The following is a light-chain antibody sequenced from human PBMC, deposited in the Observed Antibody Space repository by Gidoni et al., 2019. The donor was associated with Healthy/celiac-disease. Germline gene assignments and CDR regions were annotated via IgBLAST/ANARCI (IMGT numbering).Light chain of an antibody. CDR2: AAS. V-gene: IGKV1-9*01. CDR1: QGISSY. J-gene: IGKJ4*01. CDR3: QQLNSYPPDT. Sequence: DIQLTQSLSFLSASVGDRVTITCRASQGISSYLAWYQQKPGKAPKLLIYAASTLQSGVPSRFSGSGSGTEFTLTISSLQPEDFATYYCQQLNSYPPDTFGGGTKVEIK.